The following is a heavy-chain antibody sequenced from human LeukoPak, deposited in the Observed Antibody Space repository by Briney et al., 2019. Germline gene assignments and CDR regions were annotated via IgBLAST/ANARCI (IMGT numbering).Heavy chain of an antibody. CDR1: GYTFTSNY. Sequence: GASVKVSCKAFGYTFTSNYMHWVRQAPGQGPEWMGVISPSGGSTTYAQKFQGRVTLTRDMSTSTDYLELSSLRSEDTAVYYCARGQKYRNGYTVTELGSGYFDYWGQGTLVTVSS. J-gene: IGHJ4*02. CDR2: ISPSGGST. V-gene: IGHV1-46*01. D-gene: IGHD5-18*01. CDR3: ARGQKYRNGYTVTELGSGYFDY.